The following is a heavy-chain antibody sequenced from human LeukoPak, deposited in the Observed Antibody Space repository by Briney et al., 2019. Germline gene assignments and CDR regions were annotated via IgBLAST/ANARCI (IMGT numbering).Heavy chain of an antibody. J-gene: IGHJ4*02. D-gene: IGHD6-13*01. CDR2: ISGSGGST. CDR1: GFTFSSYA. V-gene: IGHV3-23*01. Sequence: GGSLRLSCAASGFTFSSYAMSWVRQAPGKGLEWVSAISGSGGSTYYADSVKGRFTISRDNSKNTLYLQMNSLRAEDTAVYYCAKVRYDSSWHGLDYWGQGTLVTVSS. CDR3: AKVRYDSSWHGLDY.